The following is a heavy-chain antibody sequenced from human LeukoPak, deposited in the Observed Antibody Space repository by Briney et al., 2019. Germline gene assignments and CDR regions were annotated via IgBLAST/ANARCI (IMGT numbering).Heavy chain of an antibody. CDR2: IYPGDSDT. J-gene: IGHJ4*01. CDR3: ARQVVVAADFYY. V-gene: IGHV5-51*01. CDR1: GYSFTSYW. D-gene: IGHD2-15*01. Sequence: GESLTISCMGSGYSFTSYWIGWVRQITGKGLAWMGFIYPGDSDTRYSPSFQTPVATSTDKSISTAYLQWSSLKASDTAMYYCARQVVVAADFYYRGPGTLVTFGS.